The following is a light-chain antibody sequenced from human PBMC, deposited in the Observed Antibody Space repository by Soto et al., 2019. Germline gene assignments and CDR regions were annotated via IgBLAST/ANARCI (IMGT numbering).Light chain of an antibody. V-gene: IGKV3-15*01. J-gene: IGKJ1*01. CDR3: QQYNNWPRT. CDR1: QSVSSN. Sequence: EIVMTQSPATLSVSPGERATPTCRASQSVSSNLAWYQQKPGQAPRLLIYGASTRATGIPASFSGSGSGTEFTLTISSLQSEDFAVYYCQQYNNWPRTFGQGTKVDIK. CDR2: GAS.